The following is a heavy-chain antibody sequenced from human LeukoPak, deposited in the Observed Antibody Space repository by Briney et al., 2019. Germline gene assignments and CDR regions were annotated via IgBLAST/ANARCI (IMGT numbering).Heavy chain of an antibody. Sequence: SETLSLPCTVSVGSISSSSYYWGWIRQPPGKGLEWIGSIYYSGSTYYNPSLKSRVTISVDTSKNQFSLKLSSVTAADTAVYYCARHLLVGATQDPPFDYWGQGTLVTVSS. CDR1: VGSISSSSYY. CDR3: ARHLLVGATQDPPFDY. V-gene: IGHV4-39*01. D-gene: IGHD1-26*01. CDR2: IYYSGST. J-gene: IGHJ4*02.